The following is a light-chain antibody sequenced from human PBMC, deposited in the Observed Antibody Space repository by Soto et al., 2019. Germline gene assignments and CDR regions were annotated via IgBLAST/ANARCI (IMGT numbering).Light chain of an antibody. CDR3: QQYDHLPT. Sequence: DVQIAQSPSSVSASVGDRFTITCQASQDISNYLNWYQQKPGKAPKLLIYDASNLETGVPSRFSGSGSGTDFTFTISSLQPEDIATYYCQQYDHLPTFGGGTKVDIK. CDR1: QDISNY. CDR2: DAS. V-gene: IGKV1-33*01. J-gene: IGKJ4*01.